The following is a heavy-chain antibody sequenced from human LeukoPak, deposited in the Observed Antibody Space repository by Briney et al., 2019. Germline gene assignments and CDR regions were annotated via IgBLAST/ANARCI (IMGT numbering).Heavy chain of an antibody. CDR3: AKEGDSTFGPGAFDI. J-gene: IGHJ3*02. CDR2: ISYDGSNK. Sequence: GGSLRLSCAASGFTFSSYAMHWVRQAPGKGLEWVAVISYDGSNKYYADSVKGRFTISRDNSKNTLYLQMNSLRAEDTALYYCAKEGDSTFGPGAFDIWGQGTMVTVSS. D-gene: IGHD2/OR15-2a*01. V-gene: IGHV3-30-3*02. CDR1: GFTFSSYA.